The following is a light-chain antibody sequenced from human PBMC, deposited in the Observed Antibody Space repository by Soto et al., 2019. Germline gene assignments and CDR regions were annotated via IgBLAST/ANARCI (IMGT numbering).Light chain of an antibody. Sequence: DIVLTQSPGTLSLSPGERATLSCRASQSVSSNYLAWYQQRPGQAPRLLIYGASTRATGIPDRFSGSGSGTDFTLTISRLEPEDFAVYYCQQYGSLSWPFGQGTKVEIQ. CDR3: QQYGSLSWP. CDR2: GAS. CDR1: QSVSSNY. V-gene: IGKV3-20*01. J-gene: IGKJ1*01.